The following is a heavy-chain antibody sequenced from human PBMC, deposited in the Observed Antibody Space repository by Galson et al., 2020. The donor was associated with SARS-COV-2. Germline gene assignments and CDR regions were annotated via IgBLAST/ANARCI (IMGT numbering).Heavy chain of an antibody. D-gene: IGHD6-13*01. CDR2: IYHSGST. Sequence: SETLSLTCAVSGGSISSSNWWSWVRQPPGQGLEWIGEIYHSGSTNYNPSLKSRVTISVDKSKNQFSLKLSSVTAADTAVYYCARLPSIAAAATHFFDYWGQGTLVTVSS. CDR3: ARLPSIAAAATHFFDY. CDR1: GGSISSSNW. V-gene: IGHV4-4*02. J-gene: IGHJ4*02.